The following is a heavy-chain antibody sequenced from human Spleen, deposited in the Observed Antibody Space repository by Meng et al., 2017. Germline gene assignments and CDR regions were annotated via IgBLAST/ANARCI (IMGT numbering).Heavy chain of an antibody. D-gene: IGHD2-21*02. J-gene: IGHJ6*02. CDR2: IYQRGST. CDR3: AGGAVVTLLFCHAMDV. V-gene: IGHV4-59*04. Sequence: SETLSLTCPVSGGSISPYFWSWIRPSPGKGLEWNGSIYQRGSTYYNPSLKSRATMSADTAENQFPLKLTSVTAADTAVYYGAGGAVVTLLFCHAMDVWGQGTTVTVSS. CDR1: GGSISPYF.